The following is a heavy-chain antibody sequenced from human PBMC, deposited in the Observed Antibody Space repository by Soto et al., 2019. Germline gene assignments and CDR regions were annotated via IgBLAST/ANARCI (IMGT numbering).Heavy chain of an antibody. CDR3: ARDWDSYGYVGY. CDR2: IKQDGSEK. V-gene: IGHV3-7*03. CDR1: GFKFGHYG. D-gene: IGHD5-18*01. Sequence: GSLILSLVASGFKFGHYGMHWVRQAPGKGLEWVANIKQDGSEKYYVDSVKGRFTISRDNAKNSLYLQMNSLRDEDTAVYYCARDWDSYGYVGYWGQGTLVPVSS. J-gene: IGHJ4*02.